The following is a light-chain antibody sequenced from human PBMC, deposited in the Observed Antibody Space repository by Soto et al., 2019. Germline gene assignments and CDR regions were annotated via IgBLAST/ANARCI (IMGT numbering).Light chain of an antibody. Sequence: QSALTQPASVSGSPGQSITISCTGTSSDVGGYNYVSWYQQHPGKAPKLMIYEVSNRPSGVSNRFSGCKSGNTASLTTSGLQTEDEADYYCSSFTSINTWVFGGGTKLTV. V-gene: IGLV2-14*01. J-gene: IGLJ3*02. CDR3: SSFTSINTWV. CDR2: EVS. CDR1: SSDVGGYNY.